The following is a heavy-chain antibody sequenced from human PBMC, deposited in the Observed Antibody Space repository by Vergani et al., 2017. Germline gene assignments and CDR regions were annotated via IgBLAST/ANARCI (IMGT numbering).Heavy chain of an antibody. CDR3: ARGELGYCSGGSCYSDDY. CDR2: ISWNSGSI. J-gene: IGHJ4*02. D-gene: IGHD2-15*01. CDR1: GFTFDDYA. Sequence: EVQLVESGGGLVQPGRSLRLSCAASGFTFDDYAMHWVRQAPGKGLEWVSGISWNSGSIGYADSVKGRFTISRDNAKNSLYLQMNSLRAEDTAVYYCARGELGYCSGGSCYSDDYWGQGTLVTVSS. V-gene: IGHV3-9*01.